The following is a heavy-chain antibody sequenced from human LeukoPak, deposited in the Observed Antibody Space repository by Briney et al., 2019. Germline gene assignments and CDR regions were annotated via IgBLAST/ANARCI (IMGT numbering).Heavy chain of an antibody. J-gene: IGHJ4*02. Sequence: SVKVSCKASGYTFTGYYMHWVRQAPGQGLEWMGRIIPILGIANYAQKFQGRVTITADKSTSTAYMELSSLRSEDTAVYYCARDLYCSGGSCYPHSDYWGQGTLVTVSS. CDR1: GYTFTGYY. CDR2: IIPILGIA. CDR3: ARDLYCSGGSCYPHSDY. D-gene: IGHD2-15*01. V-gene: IGHV1-69*04.